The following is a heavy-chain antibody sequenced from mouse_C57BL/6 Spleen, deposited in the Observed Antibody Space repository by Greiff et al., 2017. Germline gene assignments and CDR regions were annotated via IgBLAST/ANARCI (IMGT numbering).Heavy chain of an antibody. CDR2: IYPGDGDT. D-gene: IGHD1-1*01. CDR1: GYAFSSSW. CDR3: AKGGGYGSFAY. J-gene: IGHJ3*01. V-gene: IGHV1-82*01. Sequence: VQLQQSGPELVKPGASVKISCKASGYAFSSSWMNWVKQRPGKGLEWIGRIYPGDGDTNYNGKFKGKATLTADKSSSTAYMQLSSLTSEDSAVYCCAKGGGYGSFAYWGQGTLVTVSA.